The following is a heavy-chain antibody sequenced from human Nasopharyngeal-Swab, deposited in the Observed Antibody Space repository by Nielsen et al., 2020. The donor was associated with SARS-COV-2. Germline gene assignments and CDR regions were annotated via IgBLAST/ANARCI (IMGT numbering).Heavy chain of an antibody. CDR2: IKSKTDGGTT. J-gene: IGHJ6*03. CDR3: TTDLAAAGDYYYYYYMDV. D-gene: IGHD6-13*01. Sequence: GASLQISCAASGFTFSNAWMSWVRQAPGKGLEWVGRIKSKTDGGTTDYAAPVKGRFTISRDDSKNTLYLQMNSLKTEDTAVYYCTTDLAAAGDYYYYYYMDVWGKGTTVTVSS. V-gene: IGHV3-15*01. CDR1: GFTFSNAW.